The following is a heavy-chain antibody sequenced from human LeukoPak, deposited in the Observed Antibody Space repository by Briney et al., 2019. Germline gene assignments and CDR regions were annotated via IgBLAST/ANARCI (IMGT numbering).Heavy chain of an antibody. CDR2: TYYRSKWYN. CDR1: GDSVSNNRAA. D-gene: IGHD1-1*01. CDR3: ARVLSTGGTGTTMPGDAFDI. J-gene: IGHJ3*02. Sequence: SQTLSLTCAISGDSVSNNRAAWNWIRQSPSRGLEWLGRTYYRSKWYNDYAVSVKSRITINPDTSKNQFSLQLNSVTPEDTAVYYCARVLSTGGTGTTMPGDAFDIWGQGTMVTVSS. V-gene: IGHV6-1*01.